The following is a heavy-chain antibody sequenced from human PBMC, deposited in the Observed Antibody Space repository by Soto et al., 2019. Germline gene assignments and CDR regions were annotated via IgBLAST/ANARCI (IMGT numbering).Heavy chain of an antibody. V-gene: IGHV4-34*01. CDR3: ARGRYCSSTSCYARGYYYYGMDV. J-gene: IGHJ6*02. D-gene: IGHD2-2*01. Sequence: PSETLSLTCAVYGGSFSGYYWSWIRQPPGKGLEWIGEINHSGSTNYNPSLKSRVTISVDTSKNQFSLKLSSVTAADTAVYYCARGRYCSSTSCYARGYYYYGMDVWGQGTTVTVSS. CDR2: INHSGST. CDR1: GGSFSGYY.